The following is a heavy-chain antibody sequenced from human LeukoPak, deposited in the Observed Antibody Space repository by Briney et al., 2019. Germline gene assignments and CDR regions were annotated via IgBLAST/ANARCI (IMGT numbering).Heavy chain of an antibody. D-gene: IGHD2-2*01. CDR3: ARDLVVVPAANTS. CDR2: ISSSSSYI. Sequence: GESLRLSCAPSGFTFSSQSMNWVRQAPGEGLEWVTSISSSSSYIYYADSVKGRCHNTRDNANTSLYLQMSSLRAEHTAVDYCARDLVVVPAANTSWGQGTLGTVSS. V-gene: IGHV3-21*01. CDR1: GFTFSSQS. J-gene: IGHJ5*02.